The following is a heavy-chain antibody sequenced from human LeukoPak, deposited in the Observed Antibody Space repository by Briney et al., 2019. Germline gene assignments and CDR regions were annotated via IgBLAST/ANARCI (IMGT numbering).Heavy chain of an antibody. D-gene: IGHD3/OR15-3a*01. CDR1: GGSFSGYY. CDR2: INHSGST. J-gene: IGHJ4*02. Sequence: SETLSLTCAVYGGSFSGYYWSWIRQPPGKGLEWIGEINHSGSTNYNASLKSQVSISIDTSKNQFSLKLTSVTAADTAVYYCARQTGSGLFILPGGQGTLVTVSS. CDR3: ARQTGSGLFILP. V-gene: IGHV4-34*01.